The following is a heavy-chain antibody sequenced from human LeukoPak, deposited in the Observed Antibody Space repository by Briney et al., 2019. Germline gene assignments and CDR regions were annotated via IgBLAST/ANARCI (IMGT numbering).Heavy chain of an antibody. Sequence: PSETLSLTCTVSGGSISSYYWSWIRQPAGKGLEWIGRIYTSGSTNYNPSLKSRVTMSVDTSKNQFSLKLSSVTAADTAVYYCAKDTFMLRYFDWLGVSFDYWGQGTLVTVSS. CDR2: IYTSGST. V-gene: IGHV4-4*07. CDR3: AKDTFMLRYFDWLGVSFDY. D-gene: IGHD3-9*01. J-gene: IGHJ4*02. CDR1: GGSISSYY.